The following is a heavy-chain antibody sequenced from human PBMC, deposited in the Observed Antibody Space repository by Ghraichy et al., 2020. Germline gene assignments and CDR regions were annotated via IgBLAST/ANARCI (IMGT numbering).Heavy chain of an antibody. Sequence: GALRLSCSPSGFTFSSYEMNWVRQAPGKGLKWVSYISSSDNTIHYADSVKGRFTVSRDNRKNSLYLQMNSLRAEDTAIYYCARDGGVEADSIVPNHAFDIWGQGTMVTVSS. J-gene: IGHJ3*02. CDR2: ISSSDNTI. D-gene: IGHD2-8*02. V-gene: IGHV3-48*03. CDR1: GFTFSSYE. CDR3: ARDGGVEADSIVPNHAFDI.